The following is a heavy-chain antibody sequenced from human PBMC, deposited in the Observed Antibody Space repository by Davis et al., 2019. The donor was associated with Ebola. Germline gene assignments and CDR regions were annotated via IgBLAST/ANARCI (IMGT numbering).Heavy chain of an antibody. Sequence: GESLKISCADSVITFSSYAMTWVRQAPGKGLEWVSYISSSGSTIYYADSVKGRFTISRDNAKNSLYLQMNSLRAEDTAVYYCARDPEAHYYYGMDAWGKGTTVTVSS. J-gene: IGHJ6*04. D-gene: IGHD1-14*01. CDR2: ISSSGSTI. CDR3: ARDPEAHYYYGMDA. CDR1: VITFSSYA. V-gene: IGHV3-48*04.